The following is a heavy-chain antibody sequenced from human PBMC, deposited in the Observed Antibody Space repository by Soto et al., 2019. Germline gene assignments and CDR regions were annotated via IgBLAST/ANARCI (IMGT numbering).Heavy chain of an antibody. CDR1: VGSISSGGYS. Sequence: QLQLQESGSGLVKPSQTLSLTCAVSVGSISSGGYSWSWIRQPPGKGLEWIGYIYHSGSTYYNPSLTSRVTRSVDRSKNQFSLKLSSVTAADTAVYYCARENNVLPGGYFDSWGQGTLVPVSS. CDR3: ARENNVLPGGYFDS. D-gene: IGHD3-10*01. V-gene: IGHV4-30-2*01. CDR2: IYHSGST. J-gene: IGHJ4*02.